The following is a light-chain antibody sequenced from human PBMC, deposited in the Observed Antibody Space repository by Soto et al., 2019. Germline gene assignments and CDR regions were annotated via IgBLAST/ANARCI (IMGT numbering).Light chain of an antibody. CDR2: GAS. CDR1: QSVSSSY. V-gene: IGKV3-20*01. J-gene: IGKJ5*01. CDR3: QQYGSSPIT. Sequence: EIVLTQFPATLSLSPGERAPLSCRASQSVSSSYLAWYQQKPGQAPRLLIYGASSRATGIPDRFSGSGSRTDFTLTISRLEPEDFAVYYCQQYGSSPITFGQGTRLEIK.